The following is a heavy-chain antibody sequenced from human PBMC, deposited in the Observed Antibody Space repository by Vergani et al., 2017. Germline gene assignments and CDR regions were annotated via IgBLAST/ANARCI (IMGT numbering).Heavy chain of an antibody. D-gene: IGHD3-9*01. Sequence: QVQVVQSGAEVTKSGASVKVSCKTSGYTFSNYYMHWVRQAPGQGLEWMGIINPSGGHTNYAQKFQGRVTMTRDTSTSTVYMELSSLRSEDTAIDYCGRGDYGILTGYRYWGQGTLVTVSA. CDR1: GYTFSNYY. J-gene: IGHJ4*02. CDR2: INPSGGHT. CDR3: GRGDYGILTGYRY. V-gene: IGHV1-46*03.